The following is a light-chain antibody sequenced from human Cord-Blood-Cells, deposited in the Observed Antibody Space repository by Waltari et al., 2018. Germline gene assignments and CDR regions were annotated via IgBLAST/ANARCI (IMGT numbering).Light chain of an antibody. CDR3: NSRDSSGNSWV. CDR2: GKN. Sequence: SSELTQDPAVSVALGQTVRITCQGDSLRSYYASWYQQKPGQAPVLVIYGKNNRPSGIPDRFSGSRSGNTASWTITGAQAEDEADYYCNSRDSSGNSWVFGGGTKLTVL. V-gene: IGLV3-19*01. CDR1: SLRSYY. J-gene: IGLJ3*02.